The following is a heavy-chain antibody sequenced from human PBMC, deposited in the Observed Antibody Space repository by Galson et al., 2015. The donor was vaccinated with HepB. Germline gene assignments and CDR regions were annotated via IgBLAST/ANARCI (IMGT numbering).Heavy chain of an antibody. V-gene: IGHV3-21*01. J-gene: IGHJ6*02. CDR3: ARGETGETYYDILTGYYYYYGMDV. D-gene: IGHD3-9*01. CDR1: GFTFSSYS. CDR2: ISSSSSYI. Sequence: SLRLSCAASGFTFSSYSMNWVRQAPGKGLEWVSSISSSSSYIYYADSVKGRFTISRDNAKNSLYLQMNSLRAEDTAVYYCARGETGETYYDILTGYYYYYGMDVWGQGTTVTVSS.